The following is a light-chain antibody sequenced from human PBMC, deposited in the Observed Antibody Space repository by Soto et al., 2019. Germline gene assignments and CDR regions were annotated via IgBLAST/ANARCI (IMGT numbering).Light chain of an antibody. CDR1: QSVSSSY. CDR2: GAS. V-gene: IGKV3-20*01. Sequence: VLPQSPCALSLSPWERATLSCGASQSVSSSYLAWYQQKPGQAPRLLIYGASTTATGIPDRFSGSGSGTDFTLTISRLEPEDFAVYYCQQYGSSPRTFGQGTKV. CDR3: QQYGSSPRT. J-gene: IGKJ1*01.